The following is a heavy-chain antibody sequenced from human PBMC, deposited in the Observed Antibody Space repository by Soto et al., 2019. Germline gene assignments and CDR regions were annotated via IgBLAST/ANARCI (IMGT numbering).Heavy chain of an antibody. CDR3: ARDHAGSGWFRFDY. D-gene: IGHD6-19*01. J-gene: IGHJ4*02. CDR1: GGTFTSYT. V-gene: IGHV1-18*01. Sequence: ASVQVSCKASGGTFTSYTISWVRQAPGQGLEWMGRISANIGKANYAQKLQGRVTMTTDKSTSTAYMELRSLRSDDTAMYYCARDHAGSGWFRFDYWGQGTLVTVSS. CDR2: ISANIGKA.